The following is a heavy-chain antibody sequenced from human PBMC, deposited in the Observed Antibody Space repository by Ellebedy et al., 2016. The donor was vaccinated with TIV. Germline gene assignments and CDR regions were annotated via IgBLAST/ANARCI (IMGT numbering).Heavy chain of an antibody. V-gene: IGHV4-34*01. J-gene: IGHJ5*02. Sequence: MPSETLSLTCGVYGGSFSGYFWSWIRQPPGKGLEWIGEINPSGTTNYNPSLKRRVTVSVDTSKNQFSLNLSSVTAADTAVYYCARDPALPRGRFDTWGQGTLVTVSS. CDR3: ARDPALPRGRFDT. CDR1: GGSFSGYF. CDR2: INPSGTT.